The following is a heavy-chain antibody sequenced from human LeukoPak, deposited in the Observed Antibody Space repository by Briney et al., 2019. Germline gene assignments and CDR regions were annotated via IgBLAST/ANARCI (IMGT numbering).Heavy chain of an antibody. Sequence: SETLSLTCAVYGGSFSGHYWSWIRQPPGKGLEWIGYIYYSGSTNYNPSLKSRVTISVDTSKNQFSLKMSSVTAADTAVYYCARFRLDRDRLYNWFDPWGQGTLVTVSS. V-gene: IGHV4-59*11. CDR3: ARFRLDRDRLYNWFDP. CDR1: GGSFSGHY. CDR2: IYYSGST. D-gene: IGHD1-14*01. J-gene: IGHJ5*02.